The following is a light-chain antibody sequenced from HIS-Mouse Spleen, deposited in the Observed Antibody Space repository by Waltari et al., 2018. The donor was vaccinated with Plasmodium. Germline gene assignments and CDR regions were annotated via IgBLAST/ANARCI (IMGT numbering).Light chain of an antibody. CDR3: QQYNNWSFT. J-gene: IGKJ3*01. Sequence: EIVMTQSPANLSVSPGERATLSCRASPLVSSNLAWYQQKPGQAPRLLIYGASTRATGIPARFSGSGSGTEFTLTISSLQSEDFAVYYCQQYNNWSFTFGPGTKVDIK. CDR1: PLVSSN. V-gene: IGKV3-15*01. CDR2: GAS.